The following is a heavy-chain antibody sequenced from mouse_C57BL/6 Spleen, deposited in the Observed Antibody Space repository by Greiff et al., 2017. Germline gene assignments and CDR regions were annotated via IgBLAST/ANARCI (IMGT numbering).Heavy chain of an antibody. CDR2: INYDGSST. Sequence: EVKLVESEGGLVQPGSSMKLSCTASGFTFSDYYMDWVRQVPEKGLEWVANINYDGSSTYYLDSLKSRFIISRDNAKNILYLQMSSLKSEDTATYYCARGHYGNYADYWGQGTTLTVSS. CDR3: ARGHYGNYADY. CDR1: GFTFSDYY. V-gene: IGHV5-16*01. J-gene: IGHJ2*01. D-gene: IGHD2-1*01.